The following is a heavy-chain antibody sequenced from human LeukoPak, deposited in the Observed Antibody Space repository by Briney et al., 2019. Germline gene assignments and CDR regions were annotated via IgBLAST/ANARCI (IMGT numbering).Heavy chain of an antibody. CDR1: GGSISSSNYY. D-gene: IGHD6-13*01. Sequence: SETLSLTCTVSGGSISSSNYYWGWIRQPPGKGLEWIGSIYYSGSTDYNPSLKSRVTISTDTSKNQFSLKLSSVTAADTAVYYCARDLKNGGSSSWYPGWFDPWGQGTLVTVSS. J-gene: IGHJ5*02. V-gene: IGHV4-39*07. CDR2: IYYSGST. CDR3: ARDLKNGGSSSWYPGWFDP.